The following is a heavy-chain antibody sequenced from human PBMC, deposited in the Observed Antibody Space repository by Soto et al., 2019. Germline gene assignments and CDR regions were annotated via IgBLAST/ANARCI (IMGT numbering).Heavy chain of an antibody. V-gene: IGHV1-3*05. J-gene: IGHJ4*02. CDR1: GYTFTSYA. D-gene: IGHD2-15*01. CDR2: INAGNGNT. Sequence: QVQLVQSGAEEKKPGASVKVSCKASGYTFTSYAMHWVRQAPGQRLEWMGWINAGNGNTKYSQKFQGRVTITRDTSASTAYMELSSLRSEDSAVYYCARGTVVTHFDYWGQGTLVTVSS. CDR3: ARGTVVTHFDY.